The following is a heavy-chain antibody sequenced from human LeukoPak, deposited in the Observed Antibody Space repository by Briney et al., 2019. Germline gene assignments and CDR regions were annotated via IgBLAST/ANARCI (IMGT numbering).Heavy chain of an antibody. V-gene: IGHV4-34*01. CDR3: ARGWELETDAFDI. CDR1: GGSFSGYY. Sequence: SETLSLTCAVYGGSFSGYYWSWIRQPPGKGLEWIGYIYHSGSTYYNPSLKSRVTISVDRSKNQFSLKLSSVTAADTAVYYCARGWELETDAFDIWGQGTMVTVSS. J-gene: IGHJ3*02. CDR2: IYHSGST. D-gene: IGHD1-26*01.